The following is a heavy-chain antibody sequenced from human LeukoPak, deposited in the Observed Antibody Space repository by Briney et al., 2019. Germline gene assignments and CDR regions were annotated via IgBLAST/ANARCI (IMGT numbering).Heavy chain of an antibody. CDR2: INTNTGNP. Sequence: GASVKVSCKASGYTFTSYAMNWVRQAPGQGLEWMGWINTNTGNPTYAQGFTGRFVFSLDTSVSTAYLQISSLKAEDTAVYYCARDLGGSSWYGDESRYFDYWGQGTLVTVSS. J-gene: IGHJ4*02. CDR1: GYTFTSYA. V-gene: IGHV7-4-1*02. D-gene: IGHD6-13*01. CDR3: ARDLGGSSWYGDESRYFDY.